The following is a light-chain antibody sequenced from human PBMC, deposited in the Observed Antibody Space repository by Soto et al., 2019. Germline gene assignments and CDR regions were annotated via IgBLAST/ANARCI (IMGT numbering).Light chain of an antibody. Sequence: DIRMTQSPSSLSASVGDRVTITCRASQSISSYLNWYQQKPGKAPKLLIYAASSLQSGVPSRFSGSGSGTDFTLTISSLQPEDFATYHCQQSYITPLSFGGGTKVEIK. CDR3: QQSYITPLS. J-gene: IGKJ4*01. CDR2: AAS. V-gene: IGKV1-39*01. CDR1: QSISSY.